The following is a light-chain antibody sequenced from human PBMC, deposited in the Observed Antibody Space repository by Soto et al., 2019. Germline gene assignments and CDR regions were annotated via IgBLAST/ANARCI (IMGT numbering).Light chain of an antibody. V-gene: IGKV1-5*03. Sequence: QSPPTLSAFIGDRVTITCRASQSISTSLAWYQQKPGKAPKLLIYLASTLQSGVPTRFSGSGSATEFTLTISSLQPDDFATYYCQHYNIYSEAFGQGTNVDI. CDR3: QHYNIYSEA. CDR1: QSISTS. J-gene: IGKJ1*01. CDR2: LAS.